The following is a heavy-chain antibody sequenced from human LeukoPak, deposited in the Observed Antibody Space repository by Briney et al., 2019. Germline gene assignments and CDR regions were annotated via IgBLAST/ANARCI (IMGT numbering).Heavy chain of an antibody. CDR1: GFTFSSYV. V-gene: IGHV3-33*01. D-gene: IGHD5-12*01. Sequence: GRSLRLSCAASGFTFSSYVMHWVRQAPGKGLEWVAVIWYDGSNKYYADSVKGRFTISRDNSKNTLYLQMNSLRAEDTAVYYCARDVSGYDYSDYWGQGTLVTVSS. CDR2: IWYDGSNK. J-gene: IGHJ4*02. CDR3: ARDVSGYDYSDY.